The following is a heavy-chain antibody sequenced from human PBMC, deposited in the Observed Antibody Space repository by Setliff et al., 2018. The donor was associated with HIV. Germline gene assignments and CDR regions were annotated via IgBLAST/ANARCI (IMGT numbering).Heavy chain of an antibody. CDR2: ISPATDKT. D-gene: IGHD3-10*01. Sequence: ASVKVSCKASGYPFTSYGISWVRQAPGQGLEWMGWISPATDKTNYAQKLQGRLTMTTDTSTSTAYMDLRSLRSDDTAVYYCARRGNYHASAFDYWGQGTLVTVSS. V-gene: IGHV1-18*01. J-gene: IGHJ4*02. CDR1: GYPFTSYG. CDR3: ARRGNYHASAFDY.